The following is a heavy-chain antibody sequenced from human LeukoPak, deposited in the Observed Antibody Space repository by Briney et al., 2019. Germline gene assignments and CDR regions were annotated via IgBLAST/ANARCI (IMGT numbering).Heavy chain of an antibody. V-gene: IGHV4-39*07. CDR3: ATTTIRLGY. CDR1: GGSISSSSYY. J-gene: IGHJ4*02. D-gene: IGHD1-26*01. CDR2: IYHSAST. Sequence: SETLSLTSTVSGGSISSSSYYWGWIRQPPGKGLEWIANIYHSASTYNNPSLKSRVTISIDTSKNQFSLKLSSVTAADTAVYYCATTTIRLGYWGQGNLVTVSS.